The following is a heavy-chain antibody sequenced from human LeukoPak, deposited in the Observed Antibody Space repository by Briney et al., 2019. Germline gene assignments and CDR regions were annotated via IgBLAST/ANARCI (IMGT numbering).Heavy chain of an antibody. J-gene: IGHJ4*02. V-gene: IGHV1-18*01. CDR2: ISAYNGNT. D-gene: IGHD6-13*01. CDR3: ARVQSSLAAAGKVFDY. CDR1: GYTFISYG. Sequence: VASVKVSCKASGYTFISYGISWVRQAPGQGLEWMGWISAYNGNTDYVQKLQGRVTMTTDTSTSTVYMELRSLRSEDTAVYYCARVQSSLAAAGKVFDYWGQGTLVTVSS.